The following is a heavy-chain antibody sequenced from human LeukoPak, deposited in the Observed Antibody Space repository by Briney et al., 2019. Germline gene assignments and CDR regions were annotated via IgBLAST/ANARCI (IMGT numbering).Heavy chain of an antibody. CDR1: GGSISSYY. V-gene: IGHV4-59*12. CDR2: IYYSGST. CDR3: AKDLRVAAQNYFDY. D-gene: IGHD3-9*01. J-gene: IGHJ4*02. Sequence: PSETLSLTCTVSGGSISSYYWSWIRQPPGKGLEWIGYIYYSGSTNYNPSLKSRVTISVDTSKNQFSLKLSSVTAADTAVYYCAKDLRVAAQNYFDYWGQGTLVTVSS.